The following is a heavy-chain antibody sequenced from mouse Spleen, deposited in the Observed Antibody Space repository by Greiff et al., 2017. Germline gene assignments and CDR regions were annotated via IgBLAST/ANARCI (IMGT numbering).Heavy chain of an antibody. CDR2: ISSGGGNT. CDR1: GFTFSSYA. V-gene: IGHV5-9-3*01. J-gene: IGHJ1*01. CDR3: ARLDGYYWYFDV. Sequence: EVQVVESGGGLVKLGGSLKLSCAASGFTFSSYAMSWVRQTPEKRLEWVATISSGGGNTYYPDSVKGRFTISRDNAKNTLYLQMSSLKSEDTAMYYCARLDGYYWYFDVWGAGTTVTVSS. D-gene: IGHD2-3*01.